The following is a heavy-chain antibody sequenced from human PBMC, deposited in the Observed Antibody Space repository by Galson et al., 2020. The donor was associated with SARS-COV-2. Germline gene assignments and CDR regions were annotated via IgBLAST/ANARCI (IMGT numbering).Heavy chain of an antibody. CDR3: ATAPGRAAAGTGWFDR. D-gene: IGHD6-13*01. J-gene: IGHJ5*02. V-gene: IGHV1-24*01. CDR1: GYTLTELS. Sequence: ASVKVSCKVSGYTLTELSMHWVRQAPGKGLEWMGGFDPEDGETIYAQKFQGRVTMTEDTSTDTAYMELSSLRSEDTAVYYWATAPGRAAAGTGWFDRWGQGTLVTVSS. CDR2: FDPEDGET.